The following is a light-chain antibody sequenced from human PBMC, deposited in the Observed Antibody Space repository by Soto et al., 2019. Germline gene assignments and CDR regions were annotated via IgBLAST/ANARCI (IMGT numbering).Light chain of an antibody. J-gene: IGKJ5*01. V-gene: IGKV3-11*01. CDR3: QQRHMWPMS. CDR1: QNLGTL. CDR2: AAS. Sequence: ESVLTQSPGTLSLSPGDRGTLSCRASQNLGTLFLAWFQQKSGQAPRLLIYAASTRATGIPARFSGSGSGTDFTLTISSLEPEESAVYYCQQRHMWPMSFGQGTRVDIK.